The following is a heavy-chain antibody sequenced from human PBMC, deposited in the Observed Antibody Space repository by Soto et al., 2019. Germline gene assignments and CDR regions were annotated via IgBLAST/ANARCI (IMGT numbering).Heavy chain of an antibody. J-gene: IGHJ6*02. CDR1: GFTFSRFS. V-gene: IGHV3-30-3*01. D-gene: IGHD3-10*02. CDR3: ARDHGMFLSYYYYGMDV. CDR2: ISYDGNNK. Sequence: EGSLRLSCAASGFTFSRFSMHWVRQAPGKGLAWVAVISYDGNNKHFAESVKGRFSISRDDSKNTVYLEMNNLRGDDSAVYYCARDHGMFLSYYYYGMDVWGQGTTVTVSS.